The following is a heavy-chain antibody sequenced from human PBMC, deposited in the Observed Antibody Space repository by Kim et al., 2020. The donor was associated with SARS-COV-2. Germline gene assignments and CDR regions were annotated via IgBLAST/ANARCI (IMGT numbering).Heavy chain of an antibody. CDR3: ARGSIGGSTSCYSGFGMCGMDV. CDR1: GFTFSSYS. Sequence: GGSLRLSCAASGFTFSSYSMNWVRQAPGKGLEWVSSISSSISYIYYADSGKGRFTISRDTAKNSLYLQMNSLRAEDTAVYYCARGSIGGSTSCYSGFGMCGMDVWGQGTTVTVSS. CDR2: ISSSISYI. J-gene: IGHJ6*02. D-gene: IGHD2-2*01. V-gene: IGHV3-21*01.